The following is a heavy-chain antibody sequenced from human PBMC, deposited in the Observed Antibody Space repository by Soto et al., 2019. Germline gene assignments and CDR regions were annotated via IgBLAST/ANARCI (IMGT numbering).Heavy chain of an antibody. CDR3: ARKVMAAAGYNWFDP. CDR2: IYHSGST. D-gene: IGHD6-13*01. J-gene: IGHJ5*02. CDR1: GGSISSSTW. V-gene: IGHV4-4*02. Sequence: LSLTCAVSGGSISSSTWWSWVRQPPGKGLEWIGEIYHSGSTNYNPSLKSRVTISVDKSKNQFSLKLSSVTAADTAVYYCARKVMAAAGYNWFDPWGQGTLVTVSS.